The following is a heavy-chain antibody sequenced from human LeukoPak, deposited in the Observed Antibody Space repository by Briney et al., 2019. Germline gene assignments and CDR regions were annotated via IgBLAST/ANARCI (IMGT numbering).Heavy chain of an antibody. CDR3: VRKAAFDI. V-gene: IGHV3-66*01. J-gene: IGHJ3*02. CDR2: IYSGGST. CDR1: GFTVSSDY. Sequence: GSLRLSCAASGFTVSSDYMSWVRQAPGKGLEWVSVIYSGGSTYYADSVKGRFTISRDNSKNTLSLQMSSLRAEDTAVYYCVRKAAFDIWGQGTMVTVSS.